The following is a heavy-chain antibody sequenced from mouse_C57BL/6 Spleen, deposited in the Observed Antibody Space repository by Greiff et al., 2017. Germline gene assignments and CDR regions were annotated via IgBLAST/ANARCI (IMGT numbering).Heavy chain of an antibody. CDR1: GFNIKDYY. CDR2: IDPEDGET. V-gene: IGHV14-2*01. D-gene: IGHD2-5*01. Sequence: EVQLVESGAELVKPGASVKLSCTASGFNIKDYYMHWVKQRTEQGLEWIGRIDPEDGETKYAPKFQGKATITADTSSNTAYLQLSTLTSEDTAVYYGDRGYSNRAWVAYWGQGTLVTVSA. CDR3: DRGYSNRAWVAY. J-gene: IGHJ3*01.